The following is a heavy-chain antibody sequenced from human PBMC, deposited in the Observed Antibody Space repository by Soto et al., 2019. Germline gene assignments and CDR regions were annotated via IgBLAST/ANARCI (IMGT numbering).Heavy chain of an antibody. V-gene: IGHV3-9*01. J-gene: IGHJ3*02. CDR2: ISWNSGSI. CDR3: AISMIVQLPSAFHI. Sequence: GGYLRVSCAASGFIFKDYAMHWVRQAPGKGLEWVSGISWNSGSIGYADSVKGRFTISRDNAKNSLYLQMNSLRAEDTALYYCAISMIVQLPSAFHICGQAIMVTV. CDR1: GFIFKDYA. D-gene: IGHD3-22*01.